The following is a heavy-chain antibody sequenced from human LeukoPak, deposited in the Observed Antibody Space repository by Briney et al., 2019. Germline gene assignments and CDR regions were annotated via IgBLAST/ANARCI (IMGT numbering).Heavy chain of an antibody. V-gene: IGHV4-59*01. Sequence: SVTLSLTCTVSGGSISSYYWSWIRQPPGKGLEWIGYIYYSGSTNYNPSLKSRVTISVDTSKNQFSLKLSSVTAADTAVYYCARGILGDYFDYWGQGTLVTVSS. CDR1: GGSISSYY. J-gene: IGHJ4*02. D-gene: IGHD3-3*02. CDR2: IYYSGST. CDR3: ARGILGDYFDY.